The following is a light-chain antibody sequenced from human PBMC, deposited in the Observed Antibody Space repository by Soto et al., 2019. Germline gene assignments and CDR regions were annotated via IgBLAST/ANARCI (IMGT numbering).Light chain of an antibody. CDR3: LQDYHLPIT. V-gene: IGKV3D-7*01. CDR1: QSISSSY. J-gene: IGKJ5*01. CDR2: GAS. Sequence: VLTQSPVTLSLPPGEGATLSCRASQSISSSYLSWYQQKPGQAPRLVIYGASTRATGIPARFSGSGRGSGTDFTLTISSLHPEDFAVYYCLQDYHLPITFGQGTRLEIK.